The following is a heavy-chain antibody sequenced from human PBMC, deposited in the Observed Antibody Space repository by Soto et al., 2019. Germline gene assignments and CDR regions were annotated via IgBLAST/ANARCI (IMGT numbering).Heavy chain of an antibody. CDR1: GDSVSSSYYY. J-gene: IGHJ6*03. V-gene: IGHV4-39*01. CDR3: ARGYRTVTTDYYYYMDV. Sequence: SETLSLTCTVSGDSVSSSYYYWGWIRQPPGKGLEWIGSIFYSGSTYYNPSLKSRVTISVDTSKNQFSLKLSSVTAADTAVYYCARGYRTVTTDYYYYMDVWGKGTTVTVSS. D-gene: IGHD4-17*01. CDR2: IFYSGST.